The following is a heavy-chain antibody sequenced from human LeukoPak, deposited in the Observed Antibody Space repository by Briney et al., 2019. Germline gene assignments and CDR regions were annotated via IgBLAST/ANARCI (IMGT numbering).Heavy chain of an antibody. J-gene: IGHJ5*02. CDR3: ARDKGYCSSTSCYENWFDP. CDR1: GFTFGDYY. Sequence: GGSLRLSCAASGFTFGDYYMSWIRQAPGNGLEWVSYISSSGSTIYYADSVKGRFTISRDNAKYSLYLQMNSLRAEDTAVYYCARDKGYCSSTSCYENWFDPWGQGTLVTVSS. V-gene: IGHV3-11*01. D-gene: IGHD2-2*01. CDR2: ISSSGSTI.